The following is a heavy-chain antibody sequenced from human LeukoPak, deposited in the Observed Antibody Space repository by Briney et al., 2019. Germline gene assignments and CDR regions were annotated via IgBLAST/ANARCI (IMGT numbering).Heavy chain of an antibody. CDR2: ISAYHGNT. V-gene: IGHV1-18*01. CDR1: RYTFTNYG. J-gene: IGHJ3*02. CDR3: ARYLYYYDRGGYHDFFDI. D-gene: IGHD3-22*01. Sequence: GAPVSASYTPSRYTFTNYGISSVRQAPGQGRKGMGWISAYHGNTYYAQKLTGRVTLTTDTSTNTAYMELSSLRSDDTAVYYCARYLYYYDRGGYHDFFDIWGQGTMVTVSS.